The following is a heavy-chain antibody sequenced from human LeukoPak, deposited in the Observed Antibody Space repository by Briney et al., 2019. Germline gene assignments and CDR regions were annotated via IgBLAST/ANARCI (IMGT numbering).Heavy chain of an antibody. CDR1: GYTFTSYG. J-gene: IGHJ3*02. Sequence: ASVKVSCKASGYTFTSYGISWVRQAPGQGLEWMGIINPSGGSTSYAQKFQGRVTMTRDTSTSTVYMELSSLRSEDTAVYYCARDAGYYYGSGSYYNQGAFDIWGQGTMVTVSS. V-gene: IGHV1-46*01. CDR3: ARDAGYYYGSGSYYNQGAFDI. CDR2: INPSGGST. D-gene: IGHD3-10*01.